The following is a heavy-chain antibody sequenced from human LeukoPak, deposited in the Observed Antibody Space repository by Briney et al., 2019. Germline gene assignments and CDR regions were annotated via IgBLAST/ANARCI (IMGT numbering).Heavy chain of an antibody. CDR2: IKSNPDGGTA. J-gene: IGHJ4*02. Sequence: AGGSLRLSCGASGFIFRNAWMTWVRQAPGKGLEWVGRIKSNPDGGTADYGAAVKRRFTISRDDSRNMLYLQLRELRAEDTAVYYCTTLSYDVHYWGRGTLVTVSS. D-gene: IGHD5-12*01. V-gene: IGHV3-15*01. CDR3: TTLSYDVHY. CDR1: GFIFRNAW.